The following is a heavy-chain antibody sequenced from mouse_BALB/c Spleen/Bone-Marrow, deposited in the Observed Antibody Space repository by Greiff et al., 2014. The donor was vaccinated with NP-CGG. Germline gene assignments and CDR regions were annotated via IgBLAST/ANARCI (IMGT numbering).Heavy chain of an antibody. D-gene: IGHD2-1*01. V-gene: IGHV1S137*01. J-gene: IGHJ4*01. CDR3: ASGNYYYAMDT. CDR1: SYPFTDYA. Sequence: KISCKGSSYPFTDYAMHWVKQSHSKSLEWIGVISTYYGDASYNQKFKGKAKMTVGKSSSTAYMELARLTSEDSAIEYGASGNYYYAMDTWGKGTSVTVSS. CDR2: ISTYYGDA.